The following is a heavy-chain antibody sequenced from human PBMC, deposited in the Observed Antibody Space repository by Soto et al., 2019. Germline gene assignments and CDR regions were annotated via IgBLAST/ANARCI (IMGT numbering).Heavy chain of an antibody. J-gene: IGHJ5*02. D-gene: IGHD2-2*01. CDR1: GFTFSSYA. Sequence: GGSLRLSCSASGFTFSSYAMHWVRQAPGKGLEYVSAISSNGGSTYYADSVKGRFTISRDNSKNTLYLQMSSLRAEDTAVYYCAIVVVPAAMRGPMFDPWGQGTLVTVSS. V-gene: IGHV3-64D*08. CDR3: AIVVVPAAMRGPMFDP. CDR2: ISSNGGST.